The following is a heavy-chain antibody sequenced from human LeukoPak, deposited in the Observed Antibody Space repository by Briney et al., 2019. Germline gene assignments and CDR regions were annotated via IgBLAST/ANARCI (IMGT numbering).Heavy chain of an antibody. CDR2: FDPEDGET. J-gene: IGHJ4*02. D-gene: IGHD5-24*01. Sequence: ASVKVSCKVSGYTLTELSMHWVRQAPGKGLEWMGGFDPEDGETIYAQKFQGRVTMTEDTSTVTAYVELSSLRSEDTAVYYCATDGRDGYNYRFDYWGQGTLVAVSS. CDR1: GYTLTELS. V-gene: IGHV1-24*01. CDR3: ATDGRDGYNYRFDY.